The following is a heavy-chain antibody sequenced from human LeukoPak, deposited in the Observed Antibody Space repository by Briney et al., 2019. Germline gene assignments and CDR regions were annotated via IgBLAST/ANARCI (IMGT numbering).Heavy chain of an antibody. CDR2: IRYDGSNK. D-gene: IGHD1-26*01. CDR3: AKDSGSSPDAFDI. J-gene: IGHJ3*02. CDR1: GFTFSSYG. V-gene: IGHV3-30*02. Sequence: GGSLRLSCAASGFTFSSYGMHWVRQAPGKGLEWVAFIRYDGSNKYYADSVKGRFTISRDNSKNTLYLQMNSLRAEDTAVYYCAKDSGSSPDAFDIWGQGTMVTVSS.